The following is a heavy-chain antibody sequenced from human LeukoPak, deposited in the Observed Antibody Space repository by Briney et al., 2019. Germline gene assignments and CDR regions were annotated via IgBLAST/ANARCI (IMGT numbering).Heavy chain of an antibody. D-gene: IGHD6-13*01. CDR2: IYTSGST. Sequence: PSETLSLTCTVSGGSISSYYWTWIRQPAGKGLEWIGRIYTSGSTNYNPSLRSRVTMSVDTSKNEFSLKLSSLTAADTAVYFCAREPGIAASGALHGAFDIWGQGTMVTVSS. CDR3: AREPGIAASGALHGAFDI. V-gene: IGHV4-4*07. CDR1: GGSISSYY. J-gene: IGHJ3*02.